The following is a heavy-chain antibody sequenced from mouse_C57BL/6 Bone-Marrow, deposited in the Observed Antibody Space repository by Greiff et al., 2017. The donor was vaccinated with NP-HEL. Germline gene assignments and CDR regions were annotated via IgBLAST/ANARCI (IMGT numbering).Heavy chain of an antibody. V-gene: IGHV7-3*01. J-gene: IGHJ3*01. CDR1: GFTFTDYY. CDR2: IRHNANGYTT. D-gene: IGHD1-1*01. Sequence: EVQVVESGGGLVQPGGSLSLSCAASGFTFTDYYMRWVRQPPGQALEWFGFIRHNANGYTTEYSASVKGRFTISRDNSQSILYLQMNALRAEDSATYYCARYRRFTTPCAYWGQWTLVTVSA. CDR3: ARYRRFTTPCAY.